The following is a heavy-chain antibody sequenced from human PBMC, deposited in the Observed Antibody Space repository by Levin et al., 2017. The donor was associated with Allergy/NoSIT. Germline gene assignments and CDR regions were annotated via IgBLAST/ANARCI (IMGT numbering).Heavy chain of an antibody. Sequence: GGSLRLSCKGSGYTFTSYWIAWVRQMPGKGLEWMGIIYPGDSDTRYSPSFQGQVTISADKSIGTAYLQWSSLKASDTAMYYCARRDPGGYWLDVWGIGTTVTVSS. CDR2: IYPGDSDT. CDR1: GYTFTSYW. CDR3: ARRDPGGYWLDV. V-gene: IGHV5-51*01. D-gene: IGHD5-12*01. J-gene: IGHJ6*04.